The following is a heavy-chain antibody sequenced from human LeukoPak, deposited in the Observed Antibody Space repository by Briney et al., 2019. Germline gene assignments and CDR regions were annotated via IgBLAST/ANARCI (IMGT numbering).Heavy chain of an antibody. CDR2: INPSGGST. V-gene: IGHV1-46*01. CDR1: GYTFTSYY. Sequence: ASVKVSCKASGYTFTSYYMHWVRQAPGQGLEWMGIINPSGGSTNYAQKFQGRVTMTRDTSTNTVYMELSSLRSEDTAVYYCARHQREDFWSGLGYMDVWGKGTTVTVSS. J-gene: IGHJ6*03. D-gene: IGHD3-3*01. CDR3: ARHQREDFWSGLGYMDV.